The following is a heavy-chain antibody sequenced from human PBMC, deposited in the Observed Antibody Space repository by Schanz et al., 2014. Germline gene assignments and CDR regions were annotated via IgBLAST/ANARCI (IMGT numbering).Heavy chain of an antibody. V-gene: IGHV3-23*01. Sequence: VQLLESGGGLFKPGGSLRLSCAGSGFTFADYYMTWIRQAPGKGLEWVSAISGSGGSTYYADSVKGRFTISRDNSKNTLYLQMNSLRAEDTALYYCTKGMDSYVSGSDHWGQGTLVTVSS. J-gene: IGHJ4*02. CDR1: GFTFADYY. D-gene: IGHD3-10*01. CDR2: ISGSGGST. CDR3: TKGMDSYVSGSDH.